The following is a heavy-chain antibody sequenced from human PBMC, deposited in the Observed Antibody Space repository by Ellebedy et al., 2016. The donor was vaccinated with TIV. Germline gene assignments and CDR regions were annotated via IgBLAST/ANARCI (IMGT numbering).Heavy chain of an antibody. D-gene: IGHD4-17*01. V-gene: IGHV3-7*01. CDR1: GFSFRSYW. J-gene: IGHJ5*01. CDR2: IYQDGSNQ. Sequence: GESLKISCAASGFSFRSYWMSWVRQAPGKGLEWVANIYQDGSNQYYVDSVQGRFTISRDNAKNSLYLQMNSLKVEDTAVYYCARRGSYGDYAVQINNWFDSWGQGTLVTVYS. CDR3: ARRGSYGDYAVQINNWFDS.